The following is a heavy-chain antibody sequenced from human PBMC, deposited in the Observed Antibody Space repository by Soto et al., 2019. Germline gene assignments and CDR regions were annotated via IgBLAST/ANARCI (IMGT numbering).Heavy chain of an antibody. D-gene: IGHD3-22*01. CDR3: ARDLGYYDSSGYFDY. Sequence: GGSLRISCAASGFTFSDHYMSWIRQAPGKGLEWVSYISSSGDIIYYADSVKGRFTISRDNAKNSLYLQMNSLRAEDTAVYYCARDLGYYDSSGYFDYWGQGTLVTVSS. CDR2: ISSSGDII. J-gene: IGHJ4*02. CDR1: GFTFSDHY. V-gene: IGHV3-11*01.